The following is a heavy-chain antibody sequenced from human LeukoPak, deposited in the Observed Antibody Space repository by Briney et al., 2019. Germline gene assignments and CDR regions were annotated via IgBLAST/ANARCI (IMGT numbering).Heavy chain of an antibody. CDR3: VSVLTVTFDS. Sequence: GGSLRLSCAASGXTFSTFGMHWVRQAPGKGLEWVAVVWSDGNGKFHADSVKGRFTISRDNSKNTLYLQMNNLRAEDTAVYYCVSVLTVTFDSWGQGTLVTVSS. D-gene: IGHD4-17*01. CDR2: VWSDGNGK. CDR1: GXTFSTFG. V-gene: IGHV3-33*01. J-gene: IGHJ4*02.